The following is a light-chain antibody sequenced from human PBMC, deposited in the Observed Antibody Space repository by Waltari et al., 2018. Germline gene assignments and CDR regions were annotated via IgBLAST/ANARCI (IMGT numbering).Light chain of an antibody. V-gene: IGKV4-1*01. CDR1: QGCLSSSNNKNY. CDR3: QQYYSTPRT. Sequence: DIVMTQSPDSLPVSLGERATINCNSSQGCLSSSNNKNYLAWYQQKAGKPPKLLIYWASTRESGVPDRFSGSGSGTDFTLTISSLQAEDVAVYYCQQYYSTPRTFGQGTKVEIK. CDR2: WAS. J-gene: IGKJ1*01.